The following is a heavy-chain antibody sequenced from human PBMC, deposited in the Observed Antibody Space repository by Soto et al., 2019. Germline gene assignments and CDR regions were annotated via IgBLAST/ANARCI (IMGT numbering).Heavy chain of an antibody. D-gene: IGHD3-22*01. Sequence: EVQLVESGGGLVQPGGSLKLSCAASGFTFSGSAMHWVRQASGKGLQWVVRIRSKANSYATSYDASVKGRFTISRDDLKKKAYLQLNSLKTEDTATYYCTRRYFYDSSGSYMDDYWGQGPLVTVSS. CDR1: GFTFSGSA. J-gene: IGHJ4*02. V-gene: IGHV3-73*01. CDR3: TRRYFYDSSGSYMDDY. CDR2: IRSKANSYAT.